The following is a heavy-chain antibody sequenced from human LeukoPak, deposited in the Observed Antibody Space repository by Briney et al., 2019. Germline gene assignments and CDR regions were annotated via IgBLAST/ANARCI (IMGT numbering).Heavy chain of an antibody. J-gene: IGHJ4*02. Sequence: GGSLRLSCATSGFTFSNYGMHWVRQAPGKGLEWVAVISYDGSNKYYADSVKGRFTISRDNSKNTLYLQMNSLRAEDTAVYYCAKFSYGDTIGYFDYWGQGTLVTVSS. CDR2: ISYDGSNK. D-gene: IGHD4-17*01. CDR1: GFTFSNYG. V-gene: IGHV3-30*18. CDR3: AKFSYGDTIGYFDY.